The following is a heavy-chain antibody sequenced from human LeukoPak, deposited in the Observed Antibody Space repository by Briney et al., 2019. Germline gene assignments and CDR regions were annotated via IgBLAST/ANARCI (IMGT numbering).Heavy chain of an antibody. CDR3: TRSGYSGYAALVDFDI. CDR1: GFTFSGSA. D-gene: IGHD5-12*01. CDR2: IRSKANSYAT. J-gene: IGHJ3*02. Sequence: GGSLRLSCAASGFTFSGSAMHWVRQASGKGLEWVGRIRSKANSYATAYAASVKGRFTISRDDSKNTAYLQMNSLKTEDTAVYYCTRSGYSGYAALVDFDIWGQGTMVTVSS. V-gene: IGHV3-73*01.